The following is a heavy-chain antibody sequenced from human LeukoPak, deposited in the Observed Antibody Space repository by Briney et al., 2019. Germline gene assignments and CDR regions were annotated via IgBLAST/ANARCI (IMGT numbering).Heavy chain of an antibody. Sequence: ASVKVSCKASGYTFTGYYMHWVRQAPGQGLEWMGWIFNSGGTNYAQKFQGRVTMNRDPSISTAYMELSRLRSDDTAVYYCARSMDGYNYGGYMDVWGKGTTVTVSS. D-gene: IGHD5-24*01. CDR1: GYTFTGYY. V-gene: IGHV1-2*02. CDR2: IFNSGGT. CDR3: ARSMDGYNYGGYMDV. J-gene: IGHJ6*03.